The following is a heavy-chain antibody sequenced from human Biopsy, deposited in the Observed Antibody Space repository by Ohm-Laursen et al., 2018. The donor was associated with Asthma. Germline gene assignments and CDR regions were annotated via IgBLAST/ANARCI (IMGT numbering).Heavy chain of an antibody. Sequence: SDTLSLTCRVSGGYTGSSDHHWAWIRQAPGKGLEWIATISYTGSTYYNPSLKSRVTISVDTSKNQFSLKLSSVTAADTAVYYCARHSGNYYAQLNYWGQGTLVTVSS. D-gene: IGHD1-26*01. V-gene: IGHV4-39*01. J-gene: IGHJ4*02. CDR2: ISYTGST. CDR1: GGYTGSSDHH. CDR3: ARHSGNYYAQLNY.